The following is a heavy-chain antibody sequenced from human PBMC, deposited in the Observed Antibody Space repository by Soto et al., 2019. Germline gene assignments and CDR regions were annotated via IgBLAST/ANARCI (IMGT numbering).Heavy chain of an antibody. CDR2: IYPGDSDT. CDR1: GYSFTSYW. CDR3: ASQEMDTKNVAAFDI. Sequence: PGESLKISCKGSGYSFTSYWIGWVRQMPWKGLEWMGIIYPGDSDTRYSPSFQGQVTISADKSISTAYLQWSSLKASDTAMYYFASQEMDTKNVAAFDIWGQGTMLTVSS. J-gene: IGHJ3*02. D-gene: IGHD5-18*01. V-gene: IGHV5-51*01.